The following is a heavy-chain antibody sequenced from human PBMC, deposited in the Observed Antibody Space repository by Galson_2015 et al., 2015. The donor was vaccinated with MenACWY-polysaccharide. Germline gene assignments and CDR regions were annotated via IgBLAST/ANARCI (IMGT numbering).Heavy chain of an antibody. CDR2: IGGSGSNT. D-gene: IGHD2-2*01. J-gene: IGHJ4*02. CDR3: ARVRYSTWKYQFDY. Sequence: SLRLSCAASGFTFSNYAMSWVRQAPGKGLEWVSTIGGSGSNTHYADSVKGRFTISRDNSKNTLSLQMNSLRAEDTAVYYCARVRYSTWKYQFDYWGQEPRVAVSS. V-gene: IGHV3-23*01. CDR1: GFTFSNYA.